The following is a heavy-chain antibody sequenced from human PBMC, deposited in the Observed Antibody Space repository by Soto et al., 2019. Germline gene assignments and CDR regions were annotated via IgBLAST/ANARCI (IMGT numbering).Heavy chain of an antibody. CDR1: GFTFSNAW. V-gene: IGHV3-15*01. D-gene: IGHD2-2*01. J-gene: IGHJ4*02. Sequence: GGSLRLSCAASGFTFSNAWMSWVRQAPGKGLEWVGRIKSKTDGGTTDYAAPVKGRFTISRDDSKNTLYLQMNSLKTEDTAVYYCTLPLGYCSSTSCPPYYFDYWGQGTLVTVSS. CDR3: TLPLGYCSSTSCPPYYFDY. CDR2: IKSKTDGGTT.